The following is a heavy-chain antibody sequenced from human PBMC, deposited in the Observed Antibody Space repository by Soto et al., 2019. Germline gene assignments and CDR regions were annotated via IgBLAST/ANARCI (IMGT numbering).Heavy chain of an antibody. CDR1: GFTFSSYG. CDR3: AKEPYSSGFYSFEY. CDR2: ISGSGGST. J-gene: IGHJ4*02. Sequence: GGSLRLSCAASGFTFSSYGMSWVRQAPGKGLEWVSSISGSGGSTYYADSVKGRFTISRDNSKNTLYLQMNSLRAEDTAVYYSAKEPYSSGFYSFEYCGKGTLVPVSS. V-gene: IGHV3-23*01. D-gene: IGHD3-22*01.